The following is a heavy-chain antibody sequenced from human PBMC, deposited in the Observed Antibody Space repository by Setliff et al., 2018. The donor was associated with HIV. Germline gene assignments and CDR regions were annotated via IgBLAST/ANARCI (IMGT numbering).Heavy chain of an antibody. Sequence: SETLSLTCAVSGGSISSSNWWSWVRQPPGKGLEWIGEIYHSGSTNYNPSLKSRVTISVDTSKNQFSLKLSSVTAADTAVYYCARVGEGYSGDMDVWGKGTTVTVSS. CDR2: IYHSGST. CDR3: ARVGEGYSGDMDV. CDR1: GGSISSSNW. V-gene: IGHV4-4*02. J-gene: IGHJ6*03. D-gene: IGHD5-12*01.